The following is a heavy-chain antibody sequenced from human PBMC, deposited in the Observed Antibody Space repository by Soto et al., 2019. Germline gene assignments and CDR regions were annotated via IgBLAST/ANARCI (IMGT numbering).Heavy chain of an antibody. D-gene: IGHD2-15*01. J-gene: IGHJ4*02. CDR1: GGSMNGYY. CDR2: IYYHGST. Sequence: QVQLQESGPGLVKPSETLSLTCSVSGGSMNGYYWSWIRQSPGKGLDWIGYIYYHGSTKYNPSLNTRGSISIDLSTNQFSLNLWSVTAADTAMYYCARVRMASCSAGNCYSGFDYWGQGALVTVSS. CDR3: ARVRMASCSAGNCYSGFDY. V-gene: IGHV4-59*01.